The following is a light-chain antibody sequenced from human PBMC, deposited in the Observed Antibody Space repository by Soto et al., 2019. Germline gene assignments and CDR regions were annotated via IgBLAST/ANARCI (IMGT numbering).Light chain of an antibody. CDR2: GAS. CDR1: QSVSSN. CDR3: QQYNNWYT. Sequence: EIVMTQSPVTLSVSPGERATLSCRASQSVSSNLAWYQHKPGQAPRLLIYGASTRATGIPARFSGSGSGTELTLTISSLQSEDFAVYYCQQYNNWYTFGQGTKLEIK. J-gene: IGKJ2*01. V-gene: IGKV3-15*01.